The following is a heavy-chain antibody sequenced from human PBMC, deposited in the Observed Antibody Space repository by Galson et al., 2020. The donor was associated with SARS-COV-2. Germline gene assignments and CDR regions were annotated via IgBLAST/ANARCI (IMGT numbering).Heavy chain of an antibody. D-gene: IGHD6-19*01. CDR1: GINFNSYR. CDR3: ARDLSSGWYNDFVF. J-gene: IGHJ4*02. CDR2: ISNRSSYI. Sequence: GESLKISCAASGINFNSYRLNWVRQAPRKGLEWVSSISNRSSYIYYAESVNGRFTISRDNAKNSLYLQMNSLRAEDTAVYYCARDLSSGWYNDFVFWGQGTRVTV. V-gene: IGHV3-21*01.